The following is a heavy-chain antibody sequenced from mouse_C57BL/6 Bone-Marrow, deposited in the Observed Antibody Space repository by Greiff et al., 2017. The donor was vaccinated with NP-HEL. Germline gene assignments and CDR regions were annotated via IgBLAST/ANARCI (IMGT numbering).Heavy chain of an antibody. CDR3: ARGSDYDGYYVFAY. J-gene: IGHJ3*01. D-gene: IGHD2-3*01. CDR2: IYPGSGST. Sequence: QVQLQQSGAELVKPGASVQMSCKASGYTFTSYWITWVKQRPGQGLEWIGDIYPGSGSTNYNEKFKSKATLTVDTSSSTAYMPLSSLTSEDSAVYYCARGSDYDGYYVFAYWGQGTLVTVSA. V-gene: IGHV1-55*01. CDR1: GYTFTSYW.